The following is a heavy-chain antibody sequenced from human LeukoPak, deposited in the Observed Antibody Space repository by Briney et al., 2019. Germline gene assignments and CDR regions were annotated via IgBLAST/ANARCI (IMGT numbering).Heavy chain of an antibody. J-gene: IGHJ4*02. CDR3: ARDKAPTGYCSSTSCYDPYYFDY. CDR1: GYTFTGYY. CDR2: INPNNGGT. D-gene: IGHD2-2*01. V-gene: IGHV1-2*02. Sequence: ASVKVSCKASGYTFTGYYMHWVRQAPGQGLEWMGWINPNNGGTNYAQKFQGRVTMTRDTSISTAYMELSRLRSDDTAVYYCARDKAPTGYCSSTSCYDPYYFDYWGQGTLVTVSS.